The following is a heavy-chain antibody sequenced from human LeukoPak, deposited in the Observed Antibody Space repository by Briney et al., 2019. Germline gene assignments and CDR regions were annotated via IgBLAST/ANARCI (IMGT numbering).Heavy chain of an antibody. Sequence: SETLSLTCTVSGASISSYYWSWIRQPPGKGLEWIGYIYYSGSTNYNPSLKSRVTISVDTSKNQFSLRLSSVTAADTAVYYCAGHRYYYDSSGYYYQPWGQGTLVTVSS. CDR2: IYYSGST. CDR3: AGHRYYYDSSGYYYQP. D-gene: IGHD3-22*01. V-gene: IGHV4-59*01. J-gene: IGHJ5*02. CDR1: GASISSYY.